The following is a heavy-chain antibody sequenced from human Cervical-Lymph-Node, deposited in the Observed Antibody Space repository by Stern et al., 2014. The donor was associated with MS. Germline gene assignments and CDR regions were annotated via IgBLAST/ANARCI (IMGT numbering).Heavy chain of an antibody. CDR2: MSHSGSA. D-gene: IGHD3-3*01. CDR1: GGSVSNGLYY. J-gene: IGHJ4*02. Sequence: QVQLQESGPGLVKPSETLSLTCTVSGGSVSNGLYYWSWIRQPPGKGLEWIGCMSHSGSANYNPSLKSRVTISVDTSKNQFSLNLSSLTAADTAVYYCARDALTILGTDSWGQGTLVTVSS. V-gene: IGHV4-61*01. CDR3: ARDALTILGTDS.